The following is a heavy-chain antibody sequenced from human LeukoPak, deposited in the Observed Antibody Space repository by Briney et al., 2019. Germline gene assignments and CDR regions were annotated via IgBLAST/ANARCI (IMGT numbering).Heavy chain of an antibody. V-gene: IGHV3-7*03. D-gene: IGHD6-6*01. CDR3: ARSSYSSSSSV. CDR2: INSDGSEG. CDR1: GFIFRGCW. Sequence: GGSLSLCCAVSGFIFRGCWRSWSRQSPGKGLEGVASINSDGSEGYYADVVKGRFTISRDNAKNSLYLQINSLRAEDTAVYYCARSSYSSSSSVWGQGTMVTVSS. J-gene: IGHJ3*01.